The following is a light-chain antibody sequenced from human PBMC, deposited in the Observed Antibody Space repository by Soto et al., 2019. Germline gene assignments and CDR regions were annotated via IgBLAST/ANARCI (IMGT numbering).Light chain of an antibody. V-gene: IGKV1-5*03. CDR3: QQYNSYRT. Sequence: IPMTQSPSTLSASVGDRVTLTFRASQSISSWLAWYQQKPGKAPKLLIYKASSLESGVPSRFSGSGSGTEFTLTISSLQPDDFATYYCQQYNSYRTFGQGTRLEI. J-gene: IGKJ5*01. CDR1: QSISSW. CDR2: KAS.